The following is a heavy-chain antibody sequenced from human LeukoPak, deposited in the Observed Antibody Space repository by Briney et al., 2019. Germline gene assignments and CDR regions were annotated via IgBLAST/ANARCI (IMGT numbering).Heavy chain of an antibody. CDR2: ISGDGGST. CDR3: ASLSTSPWPLGY. V-gene: IGHV3-43*02. Sequence: PGGSLRLSCVASGFTFDDYAMHWVRQAPGKGLEWVSLISGDGGSTYYADSVKGRFTISRDNSKNSLYLQVNSLRTEDTALYYCASLSTSPWPLGYWGQGTLVTVSS. J-gene: IGHJ4*02. CDR1: GFTFDDYA. D-gene: IGHD5-12*01.